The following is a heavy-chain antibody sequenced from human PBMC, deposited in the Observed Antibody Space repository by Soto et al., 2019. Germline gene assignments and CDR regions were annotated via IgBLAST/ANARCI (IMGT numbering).Heavy chain of an antibody. V-gene: IGHV1-18*01. Sequence: VASVKVSCKASGYTFTSYGISWVRQAPGQGLEWMGWISAYNGNTNYAQKLQGRVTMTTDTSTSTAYMELRSLRSDDTAVYYCAKGGWLHTSNTPYYFDYWGQGTLVTVSS. CDR1: GYTFTSYG. CDR3: AKGGWLHTSNTPYYFDY. D-gene: IGHD5-12*01. J-gene: IGHJ4*02. CDR2: ISAYNGNT.